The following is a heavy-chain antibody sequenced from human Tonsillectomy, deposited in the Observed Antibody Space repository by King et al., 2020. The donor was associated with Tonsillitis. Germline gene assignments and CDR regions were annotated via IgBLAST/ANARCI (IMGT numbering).Heavy chain of an antibody. D-gene: IGHD1-1*01. V-gene: IGHV3-30*03. CDR3: AREVRGSNWFDP. CDR2: ISYDGTYK. Sequence: VQLVESGGGMVQPGRSLRLSCAASGFTFSRYDMHWVRQAPGKGLEWVAVISYDGTYKYYADSVKGRFTISRDDSKNTLYLQMNSLRAEDTAVYYCAREVRGSNWFDPWGQGTLVTVSS. CDR1: GFTFSRYD. J-gene: IGHJ5*02.